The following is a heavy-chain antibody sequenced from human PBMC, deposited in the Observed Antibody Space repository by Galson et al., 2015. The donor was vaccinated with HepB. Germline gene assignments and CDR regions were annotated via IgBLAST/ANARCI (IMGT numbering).Heavy chain of an antibody. J-gene: IGHJ4*02. Sequence: SVKVSCKASGYTFTNYGISWVRQAPGQGPEWMGWISAYTGNTDYAQNFQGRVTMTTEKSTSTAYMELRSLRSDDTAVYYCARGDVVATGSLNHWGQRTLVTVSS. CDR2: ISAYTGNT. D-gene: IGHD5-12*01. V-gene: IGHV1-18*04. CDR1: GYTFTNYG. CDR3: ARGDVVATGSLNH.